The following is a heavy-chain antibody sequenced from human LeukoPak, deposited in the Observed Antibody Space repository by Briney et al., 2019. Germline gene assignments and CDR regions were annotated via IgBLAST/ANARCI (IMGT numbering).Heavy chain of an antibody. D-gene: IGHD2-21*02. Sequence: SETPSLTCAVYGGSFSGYYWSWIRQPPGKGLEWIGEINHSGSTNYNPSLKSRVTISVDTSKNQFSLKLSSVTAADTAVYYCAQVSYCGGDCYSGYYYGMDVWGQGTTVAVSS. J-gene: IGHJ6*01. CDR2: INHSGST. CDR3: AQVSYCGGDCYSGYYYGMDV. CDR1: GGSFSGYY. V-gene: IGHV4-34*01.